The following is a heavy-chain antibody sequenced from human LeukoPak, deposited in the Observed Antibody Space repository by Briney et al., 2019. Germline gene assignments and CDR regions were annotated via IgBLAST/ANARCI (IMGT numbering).Heavy chain of an antibody. CDR1: GASIRSYY. CDR3: ARHDPNDGLDY. Sequence: SETLSLTCTVSGASIRSYYWSWIRQPPGKGLEWIGYIYYSGSTDYNPSLKSRVTISIDTSKNQFSLKLSSVTAADTAVYCCARHDPNDGLDYWGQGTLVTVSS. J-gene: IGHJ4*02. V-gene: IGHV4-59*08. CDR2: IYYSGST. D-gene: IGHD5-24*01.